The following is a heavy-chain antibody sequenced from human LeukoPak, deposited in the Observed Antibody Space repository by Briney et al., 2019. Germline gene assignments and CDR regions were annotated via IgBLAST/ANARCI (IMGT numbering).Heavy chain of an antibody. CDR2: IKTDGSST. V-gene: IGHV3-74*01. Sequence: PGGSLRLSCAASGFSFNTYWMYWVRQVPAKGLVWVSRIKTDGSSTGYADSVKGRFTISRDNAKNTLYLQMNSLRAEDTAVYYCTTLYSGAMDYWGQGTLVTVSS. D-gene: IGHD1-26*01. CDR3: TTLYSGAMDY. J-gene: IGHJ4*02. CDR1: GFSFNTYW.